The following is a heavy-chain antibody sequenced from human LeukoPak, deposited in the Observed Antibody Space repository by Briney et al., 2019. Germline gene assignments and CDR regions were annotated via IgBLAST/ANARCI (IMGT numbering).Heavy chain of an antibody. CDR1: GFTFSSYA. CDR3: AKSVFGVVTPFDY. V-gene: IGHV3-23*01. CDR2: ISGSGGST. Sequence: GGSLRLSCAASGFTFSSYAMSWVRQAPGKGLEWVSAISGSGGSTYYADSVKGRFTISRGNSKNTLYLQMNSLRAEDTAVYYCAKSVFGVVTPFDYWGQGTLVTVSS. D-gene: IGHD3-3*01. J-gene: IGHJ4*02.